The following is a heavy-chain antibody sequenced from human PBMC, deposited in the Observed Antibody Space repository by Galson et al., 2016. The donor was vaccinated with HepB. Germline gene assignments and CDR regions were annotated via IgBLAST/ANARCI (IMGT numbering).Heavy chain of an antibody. V-gene: IGHV4-39*01. CDR3: ARRTDAIIRE. CDR1: GDSMANSLFF. D-gene: IGHD3-10*01. J-gene: IGHJ4*01. CDR2: VSPSATT. Sequence: SETLSLTCTVSGDSMANSLFFGDWIRQPPGKGLEWIGGVSPSATTYYNPSLKSRVAISIDTSRNQFSLRLTSVTAADTAVYFCARRTDAIIREWGRGTLVTVSS.